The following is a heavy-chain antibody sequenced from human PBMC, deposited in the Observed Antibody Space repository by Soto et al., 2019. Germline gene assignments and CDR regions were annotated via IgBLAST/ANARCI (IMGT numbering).Heavy chain of an antibody. V-gene: IGHV4-31*03. Sequence: SETLSLTCTVSGGSISSVGYYWSWIRQHPGKGLEWIGYSYYSGSSYYNPSLKSRVTISVDTSKNQFSLKLTSVTAADTAVYYCSRVGQWPVGSSDYWGQGPLVTVSS. CDR1: GGSISSVGYY. J-gene: IGHJ4*02. CDR2: SYYSGSS. D-gene: IGHD6-19*01. CDR3: SRVGQWPVGSSDY.